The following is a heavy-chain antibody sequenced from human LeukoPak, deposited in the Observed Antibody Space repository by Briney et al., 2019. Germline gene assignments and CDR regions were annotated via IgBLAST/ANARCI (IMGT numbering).Heavy chain of an antibody. J-gene: IGHJ4*02. CDR1: GGSISSSSYY. D-gene: IGHD2-15*01. Sequence: PSETLSLTCTVSGGSISSSSYYWGWIRQPPGKGLEWIGSIYYSGSTYYNPSLKRRVTISVDTSKNQFSLKLSSVTAADTAVYYCARDPLLFQDIVVVVAATHFDYWGQGTLVTVSS. CDR3: ARDPLLFQDIVVVVAATHFDY. CDR2: IYYSGST. V-gene: IGHV4-39*07.